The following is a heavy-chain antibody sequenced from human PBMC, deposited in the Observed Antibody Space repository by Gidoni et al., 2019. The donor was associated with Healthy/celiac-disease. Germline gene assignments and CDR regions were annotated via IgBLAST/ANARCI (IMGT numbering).Heavy chain of an antibody. Sequence: QVQLQESGPGLVKPSEPRSLTSLVSVGSISSYYWSWIRQPPGKGLEWIGYIYYSGSTNYNPSLKSRVTISVDTSKNQFSLKLSSVTAADTAVYYCAREGDYGLWYFDLWGRGTLVTVSS. J-gene: IGHJ2*01. V-gene: IGHV4-59*01. CDR2: IYYSGST. CDR3: AREGDYGLWYFDL. CDR1: VGSISSYY. D-gene: IGHD4-17*01.